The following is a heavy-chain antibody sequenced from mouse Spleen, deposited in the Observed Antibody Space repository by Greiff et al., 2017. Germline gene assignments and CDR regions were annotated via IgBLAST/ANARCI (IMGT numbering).Heavy chain of an antibody. J-gene: IGHJ3*01. CDR3: ARNGEYGNYEFAY. V-gene: IGHV2-2*02. CDR1: GFSLTSYG. D-gene: IGHD2-1*01. CDR2: IWSGGST. Sequence: VHLVESGPGLVQPSQSLSITCTVSGFSLTSYGVHWVRQSPGKGLEWLGVIWSGGSTDYNAAFISRLSISKDNSKSQVFFKMNSLQANDTAIYYCARNGEYGNYEFAYWGQGTLVTVSA.